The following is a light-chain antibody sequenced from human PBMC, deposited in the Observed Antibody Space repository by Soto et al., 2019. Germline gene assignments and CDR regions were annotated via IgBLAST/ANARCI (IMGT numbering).Light chain of an antibody. CDR2: GAY. CDR1: ASVNSSY. Sequence: EIVLTQSPGPLSLSPGERATLSCRASASVNSSYLAWYQHKPGQAPRLLIYGAYSMATGIPDRFSGSGSGTDCTLTISRLEPADFAVYYCQQYGKSPRTFGQRTKVESK. V-gene: IGKV3-20*01. J-gene: IGKJ1*01. CDR3: QQYGKSPRT.